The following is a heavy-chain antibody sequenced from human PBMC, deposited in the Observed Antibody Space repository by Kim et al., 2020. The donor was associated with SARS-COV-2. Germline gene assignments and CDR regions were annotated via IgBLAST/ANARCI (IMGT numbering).Heavy chain of an antibody. D-gene: IGHD3-3*01. Sequence: ASVKVSCKVSGYTLTELSMHWVRQAPGKGLEWMGGFDPEDGETIYAQKFQGRVTMTEDTSTDTAYMELSSLRSEDTAVYYCATSITIFGGLHPWGQGPLVTVPS. CDR2: FDPEDGET. J-gene: IGHJ5*02. V-gene: IGHV1-24*01. CDR3: ATSITIFGGLHP. CDR1: GYTLTELS.